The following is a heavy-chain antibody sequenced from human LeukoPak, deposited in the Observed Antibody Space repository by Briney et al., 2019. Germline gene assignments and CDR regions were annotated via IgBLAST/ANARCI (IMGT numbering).Heavy chain of an antibody. CDR3: ATDRGRYCSGGSCYFSEPRTLYNGSWFDP. Sequence: SVKVSCKASGGTFSSYAISWVRQAPGQGLEWMGGIIPIFGTANYAQKFQGRVTMTEDTSTDTAYMELSSLRSEDTAVYYCATDRGRYCSGGSCYFSEPRTLYNGSWFDPWGQGTLVTVSS. V-gene: IGHV1-69*06. CDR2: IIPIFGTA. CDR1: GGTFSSYA. J-gene: IGHJ5*02. D-gene: IGHD2-15*01.